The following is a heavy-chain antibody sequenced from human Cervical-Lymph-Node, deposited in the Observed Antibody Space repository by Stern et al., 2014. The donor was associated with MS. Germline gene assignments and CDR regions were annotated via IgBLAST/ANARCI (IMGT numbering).Heavy chain of an antibody. J-gene: IGHJ4*02. V-gene: IGHV5-51*01. D-gene: IGHD4-23*01. CDR1: GYRFVSYW. CDR2: IWPADSDA. Sequence: VQLVQSGAEVKKSGESLKISCKTSGYRFVSYWIGLVRQMPGKGLEWKGFIWPADSDARYSPSFQGQFTMSVDLSISTAYLQWSSLKASDTAMYYCARHGVGFGGNSGLDFWGQGTLVAVAS. CDR3: ARHGVGFGGNSGLDF.